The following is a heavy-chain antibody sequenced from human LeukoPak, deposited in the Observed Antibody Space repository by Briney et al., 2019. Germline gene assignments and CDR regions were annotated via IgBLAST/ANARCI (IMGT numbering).Heavy chain of an antibody. Sequence: GGSLRLSCAASGFTFSSYAMSWVRQAPGKGLEWVSSISGSGGSTYYADSVKGRFTISRDNSKQTLYLQMNSLRAEDTAVYYCAKDHEQQLVAYYFDYWGQGTLVTVSS. CDR2: ISGSGGST. J-gene: IGHJ4*02. CDR1: GFTFSSYA. V-gene: IGHV3-23*01. CDR3: AKDHEQQLVAYYFDY. D-gene: IGHD6-13*01.